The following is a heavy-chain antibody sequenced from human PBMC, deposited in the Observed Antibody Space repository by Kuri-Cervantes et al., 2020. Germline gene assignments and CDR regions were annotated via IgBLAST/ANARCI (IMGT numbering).Heavy chain of an antibody. CDR3: ARDRTYTMDV. Sequence: GESLKISCAASGFTFSSYAMSWVRQAPGKGLEWVSAISGSGGSTYYADSVKGRFTISRDNSKNTLCLQMNSLRAEDTAVYYCARDRTYTMDVWGQGTTVTVSS. D-gene: IGHD2-2*01. CDR1: GFTFSSYA. J-gene: IGHJ6*02. CDR2: ISGSGGST. V-gene: IGHV3-23*01.